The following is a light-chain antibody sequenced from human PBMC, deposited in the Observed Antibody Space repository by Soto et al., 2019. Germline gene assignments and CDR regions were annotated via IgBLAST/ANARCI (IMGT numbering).Light chain of an antibody. Sequence: EIVLTQSPGTLSLSPGERATLSCRASQSVSNNYLAWYQQKPGQAPRLLIYGASSRATGIPDRFSGSGSGTEFTLTISSLQPEDFATYYCQQANSFPRTFGQGTKVDIK. CDR3: QQANSFPRT. CDR1: QSVSNNY. CDR2: GAS. J-gene: IGKJ1*01. V-gene: IGKV3-20*01.